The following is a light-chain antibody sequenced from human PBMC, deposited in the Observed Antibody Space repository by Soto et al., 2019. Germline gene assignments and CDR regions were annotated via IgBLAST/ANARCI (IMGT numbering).Light chain of an antibody. CDR2: DAS. CDR3: QQYNSFPWT. J-gene: IGKJ1*01. V-gene: IGKV1-5*01. CDR1: QSISGW. Sequence: DIQMTQSPSTLSATAGDRVTITCRASQSISGWLAWYQQKPGKAPRLLIYDASNVESGVPSRFSGSGSGTEFTLTISNLQPDDFATYYCQQYNSFPWTFGLGTKVDIK.